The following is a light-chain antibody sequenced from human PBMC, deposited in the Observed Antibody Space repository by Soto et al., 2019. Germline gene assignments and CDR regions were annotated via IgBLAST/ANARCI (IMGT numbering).Light chain of an antibody. CDR3: QSCDSSLSGSGV. Sequence: QSVLTQPPSVSGAPGQRGTISCTGTSSNIGAGYDVHWYQQFPGTAPKLLIYGNRNRPSGVPDRFAGSKSGTSASLAITGLQAEDEATYYCQSCDSSLSGSGVFGTGTKVTVL. CDR1: SSNIGAGYD. J-gene: IGLJ1*01. CDR2: GNR. V-gene: IGLV1-40*01.